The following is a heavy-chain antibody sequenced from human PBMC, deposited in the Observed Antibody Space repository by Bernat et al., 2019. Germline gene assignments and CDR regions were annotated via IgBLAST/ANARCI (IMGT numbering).Heavy chain of an antibody. V-gene: IGHV3-48*03. CDR1: GFTFSNYE. Sequence: EVQLVESGGGLVQPGGSLRLSCAASGFTFSNYEMNWVRQAPGKGLEWVSYISGSGSTIYYAASVKGRFTISRDNAKNSLYLQMNSLRGEDTAVYYCARETANCGCDCHDYWGQGTLVTVSS. J-gene: IGHJ4*02. CDR2: ISGSGSTI. D-gene: IGHD2-21*02. CDR3: ARETANCGCDCHDY.